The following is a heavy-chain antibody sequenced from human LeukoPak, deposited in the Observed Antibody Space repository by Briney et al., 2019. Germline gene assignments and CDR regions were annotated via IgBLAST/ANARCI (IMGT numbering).Heavy chain of an antibody. V-gene: IGHV3-30-3*01. Sequence: HAGGSLRLSCAASGFTFSSYAMHWVRQAPGKGLEWVAVISYDGSNKYYADSVKGRFTISRDNSKNTLYLQMNSLRAEDTAVHYCARAMIVVVSGDYWGQGTLVAVSS. CDR3: ARAMIVVVSGDY. CDR2: ISYDGSNK. CDR1: GFTFSSYA. D-gene: IGHD3-22*01. J-gene: IGHJ4*02.